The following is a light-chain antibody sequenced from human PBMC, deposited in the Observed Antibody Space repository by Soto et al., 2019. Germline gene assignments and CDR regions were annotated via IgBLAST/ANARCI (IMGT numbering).Light chain of an antibody. Sequence: QSALTQPASVSGSPGQSITISCTGASIGVGVYNYVSWYQQHPGKAPKLMIYDVSYRPSGVSNRFSGSKSGNTASLTISGLQAEDEGDYYCSSYTSSSTHYVFGTGTKVTVL. CDR1: SIGVGVYNY. CDR2: DVS. CDR3: SSYTSSSTHYV. V-gene: IGLV2-14*01. J-gene: IGLJ1*01.